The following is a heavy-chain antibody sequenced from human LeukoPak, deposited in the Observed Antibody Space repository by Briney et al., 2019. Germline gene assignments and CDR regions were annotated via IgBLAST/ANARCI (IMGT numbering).Heavy chain of an antibody. CDR2: ISSSSSYI. CDR1: GFSFSRYV. J-gene: IGHJ6*03. V-gene: IGHV3-21*01. D-gene: IGHD6-13*01. CDR3: ARDHAAAETTHTYYMDV. Sequence: GGSLRLSCVASGFSFSRYVMSWVRQAPGKGLEWVSSISSSSSYIYYADSVKGRFTISRDNAKNSLYLQMNSLRAEDTAVYYCARDHAAAETTHTYYMDVWGKGTTVTVSS.